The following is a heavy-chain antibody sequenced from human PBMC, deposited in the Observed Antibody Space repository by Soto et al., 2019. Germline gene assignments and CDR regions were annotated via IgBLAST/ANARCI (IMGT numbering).Heavy chain of an antibody. V-gene: IGHV3-30-3*01. Sequence: GGSLRLSCAASGFTFSSYAMHWVRQAPGKGLEWVAVISYDGSNKYYADSVKGRFTISRDNSENTLYLQMNSLRAEDTAVYYCARDDFWQLVGYYYGMDVWGQGTTVTVSS. D-gene: IGHD6-6*01. CDR1: GFTFSSYA. CDR2: ISYDGSNK. J-gene: IGHJ6*02. CDR3: ARDDFWQLVGYYYGMDV.